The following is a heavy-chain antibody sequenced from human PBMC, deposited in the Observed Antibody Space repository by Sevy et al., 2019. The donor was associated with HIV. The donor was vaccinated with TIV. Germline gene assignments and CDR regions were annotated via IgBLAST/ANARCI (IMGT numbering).Heavy chain of an antibody. J-gene: IGHJ4*02. D-gene: IGHD2-8*01. CDR2: LSFGCGEI. Sequence: GESLRLSCAASGFTFSKYSMSWVRQPPGKGLEWVSTLSFGCGEINHADSVKGRFTISRDNSKNSLYLQMNNLRAEDTAVYYCAGEGCTKPHDYWGQGTLVTVSS. CDR1: GFTFSKYS. CDR3: AGEGCTKPHDY. V-gene: IGHV3-23*01.